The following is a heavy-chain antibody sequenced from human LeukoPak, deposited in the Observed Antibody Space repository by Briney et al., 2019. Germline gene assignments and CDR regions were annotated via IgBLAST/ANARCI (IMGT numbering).Heavy chain of an antibody. D-gene: IGHD2-2*01. V-gene: IGHV3-48*01. J-gene: IGHJ3*02. CDR2: ISSSSSTI. CDR3: ARDSSDIVVVPAAMSDAFAI. CDR1: GFTFSSYS. Sequence: GGSLRLSCAASGFTFSSYSMNWVRQAPGKGLEWVSYISSSSSTIYYADSVKGRFTISRDNAKNSLYLQMNSLRAEDTAVYYCARDSSDIVVVPAAMSDAFAIWGQGTMVTVSS.